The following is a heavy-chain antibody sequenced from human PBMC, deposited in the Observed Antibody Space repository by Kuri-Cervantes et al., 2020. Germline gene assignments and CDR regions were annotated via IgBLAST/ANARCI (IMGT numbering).Heavy chain of an antibody. CDR1: GGSISGYY. CDR2: IYYSGST. Sequence: SETLSLTCNVSGGSISGYYWNWIRQPPGKGLEWIGYIYYSGSTNYNPSLESRITISVDTSKNQFSLKLSSVTAADAAVYYCARLPFSGWGYMDVWGKGTTVTVSS. J-gene: IGHJ6*03. D-gene: IGHD6-19*01. V-gene: IGHV4-59*08. CDR3: ARLPFSGWGYMDV.